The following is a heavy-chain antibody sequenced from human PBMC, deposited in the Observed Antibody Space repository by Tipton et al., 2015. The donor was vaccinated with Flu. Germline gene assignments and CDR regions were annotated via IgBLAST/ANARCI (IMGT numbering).Heavy chain of an antibody. V-gene: IGHV4-38-2*01. D-gene: IGHD2-2*01. CDR3: ASVYRSTSYWFDS. J-gene: IGHJ5*01. Sequence: GLVKPSETLSLTCVVSGYSISSGYYWSWIRQPPGKGLEWIGSIYHSGNTYYNSSLKSRVSISVDTSKNQFSLQLTSVTAADTGIYYCASVYRSTSYWFDSWGQGTQVTVSS. CDR2: IYHSGNT. CDR1: GYSISSGYY.